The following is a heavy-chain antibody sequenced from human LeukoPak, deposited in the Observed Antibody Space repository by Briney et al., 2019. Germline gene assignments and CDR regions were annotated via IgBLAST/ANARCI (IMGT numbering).Heavy chain of an antibody. CDR2: INHSGST. Sequence: SETLSLTCAVYGGSFSGYYWSWIRQPPGKGLEWIGEINHSGSTNYNPSLKSRVTISVDTSKNQFSLKLSSVTAADTAVYYCARGRSDTIWDWGQGTLVTVSS. D-gene: IGHD3-3*01. CDR3: ARGRSDTIWD. J-gene: IGHJ4*02. V-gene: IGHV4-34*01. CDR1: GGSFSGYY.